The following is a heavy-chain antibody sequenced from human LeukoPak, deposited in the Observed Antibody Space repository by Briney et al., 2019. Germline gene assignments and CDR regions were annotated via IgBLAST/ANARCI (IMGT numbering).Heavy chain of an antibody. V-gene: IGHV4-59*08. D-gene: IGHD3-16*01. CDR1: GGSISSYY. Sequence: PSETLSLTCIVSGGSISSYYWSWIRQPPGKGLEWIGYIYYSGSTNYNPSLKSRVTISVDTSKNQFSLKPSSVTAADTAVYYCARLNLRVLDYWGQGTLVTVSS. J-gene: IGHJ4*02. CDR2: IYYSGST. CDR3: ARLNLRVLDY.